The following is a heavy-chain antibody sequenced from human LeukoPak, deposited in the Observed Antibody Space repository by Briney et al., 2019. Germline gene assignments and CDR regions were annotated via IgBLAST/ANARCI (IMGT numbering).Heavy chain of an antibody. Sequence: TGGSLRLSCAASGFTFTAFAMSWVRQAPGKGLEWVSGIFGSGGSTHYADSVKGRFTISRDNSKNTVYLQMNSLRAEDTAVYYCAKTTTGYSSGRYPGWPADYWGQGALVTVSS. CDR3: AKTTTGYSSGRYPGWPADY. J-gene: IGHJ4*02. CDR2: IFGSGGST. V-gene: IGHV3-23*01. CDR1: GFTFTAFA. D-gene: IGHD6-19*01.